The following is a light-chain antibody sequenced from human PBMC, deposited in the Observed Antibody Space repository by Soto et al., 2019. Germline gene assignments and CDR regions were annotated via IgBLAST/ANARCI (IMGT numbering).Light chain of an antibody. J-gene: IGKJ5*01. CDR2: KAS. V-gene: IGKV1-5*03. CDR3: LQHNSYPSIT. CDR1: QTISSW. Sequence: DIHMTQSPSTLSGSVGDRVTITCLASQTISSWLAWYQQKPGKAPKLLIYKASTLKSGVPSRFSGSGSGTEFTLTIRSLQPEDFATYYSLQHNSYPSITFGQGTRLEIK.